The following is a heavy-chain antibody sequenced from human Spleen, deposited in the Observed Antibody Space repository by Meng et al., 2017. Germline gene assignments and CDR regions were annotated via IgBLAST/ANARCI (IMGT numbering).Heavy chain of an antibody. V-gene: IGHV4-34*01. D-gene: IGHD3-3*01. CDR3: ARVNNLGVVNQ. CDR1: GGSFSAYY. CDR2: INHSGST. J-gene: IGHJ4*02. Sequence: SETLSLTCAVYGGSFSAYYWSWIRQPPGKGLEWIGEINHSGSTNYNPSLKNQVTISVDTSKNQFSLKLSSVTAADTAVYYCARVNNLGVVNQWGQGTLVTVSS.